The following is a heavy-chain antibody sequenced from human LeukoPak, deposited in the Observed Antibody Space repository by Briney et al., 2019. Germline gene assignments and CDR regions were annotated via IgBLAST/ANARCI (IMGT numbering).Heavy chain of an antibody. CDR1: GFTFSSYG. J-gene: IGHJ4*02. D-gene: IGHD2-21*02. Sequence: GGTLRLSCAASGFTFSSYGMSWVRQAPGKGLGWVSAVSGSGGSTYYADSVKGRFTISRDNSKNTLYLQMNSLRAEDTAVYYCAKDRLVVTAGDYWGQGTLVTVSS. V-gene: IGHV3-23*01. CDR3: AKDRLVVTAGDY. CDR2: VSGSGGST.